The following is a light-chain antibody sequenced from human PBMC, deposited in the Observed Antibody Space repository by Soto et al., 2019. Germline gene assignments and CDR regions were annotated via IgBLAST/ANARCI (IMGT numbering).Light chain of an antibody. Sequence: QSALTQPASVSGSPGQSITISCTGTSSDVGGYNYVSWYQQHPGKAPKLMIYDVSNRPSGVSNRFSGSKSGNTASLTISGFQAEDGADYYCSSYTSSSTLYVFGTGTKVTVL. V-gene: IGLV2-14*01. J-gene: IGLJ1*01. CDR2: DVS. CDR3: SSYTSSSTLYV. CDR1: SSDVGGYNY.